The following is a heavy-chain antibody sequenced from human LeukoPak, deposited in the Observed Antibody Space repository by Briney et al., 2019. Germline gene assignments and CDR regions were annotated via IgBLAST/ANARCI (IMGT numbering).Heavy chain of an antibody. D-gene: IGHD4-11*01. V-gene: IGHV3-30-3*01. J-gene: IGHJ6*02. CDR3: AREEHYSPYYYGMDV. CDR2: ISYDGSNK. Sequence: GGSLRLSCAASGFTFSSYAMHWVRQAPGKGLEWVAVISYDGSNKYYADSVKGRFTISRDNSKNTLYLQMNSLRAEDTAVYYCAREEHYSPYYYGMDVWGQGTTVTVSS. CDR1: GFTFSSYA.